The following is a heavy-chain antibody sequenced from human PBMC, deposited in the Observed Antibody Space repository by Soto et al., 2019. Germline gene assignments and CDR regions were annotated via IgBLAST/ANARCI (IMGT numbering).Heavy chain of an antibody. CDR2: IYSGGST. V-gene: IGHV3-53*01. J-gene: IGHJ4*02. D-gene: IGHD3-22*01. Sequence: GGSLGLSCAASGVTVSSNYRSWVRQAPGKGLEWVSVIYSGGSTSYADSVKGRFTISRDNSKNTLYLQMNSLRAEDTAVYYCARDFYDSSGYPIDYWGQGTLVTVSS. CDR3: ARDFYDSSGYPIDY. CDR1: GVTVSSNY.